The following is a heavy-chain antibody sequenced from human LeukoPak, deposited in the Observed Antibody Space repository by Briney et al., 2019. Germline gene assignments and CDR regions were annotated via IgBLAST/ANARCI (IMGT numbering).Heavy chain of an antibody. Sequence: GGSLRLSCAASGFTFSSYGMHWVRQAPGKGLEWVAVISYDGSNKYYADSVKGRFTISRDNSKNTLYLQMGSLRAEDMAVYYCASQEFDYWGQGTLVTVSS. CDR1: GFTFSSYG. V-gene: IGHV3-30*03. CDR2: ISYDGSNK. J-gene: IGHJ4*02. CDR3: ASQEFDY.